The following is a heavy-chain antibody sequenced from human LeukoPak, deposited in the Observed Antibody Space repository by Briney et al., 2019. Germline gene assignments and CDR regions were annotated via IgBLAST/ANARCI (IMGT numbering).Heavy chain of an antibody. CDR2: ISGSGGST. CDR1: GFTFSSYA. CDR3: ANFVRFTAAAGLTFFDY. D-gene: IGHD6-13*01. V-gene: IGHV3-23*01. J-gene: IGHJ4*02. Sequence: GGSLRLSCADSGFTFSSYAMSWVRQAPGKGLEWVSAISGSGGSTYYADSVKGRFTISRDNSKNTLYLQMNSLRAEDTAVYYCANFVRFTAAAGLTFFDYWGQGTLVTVSS.